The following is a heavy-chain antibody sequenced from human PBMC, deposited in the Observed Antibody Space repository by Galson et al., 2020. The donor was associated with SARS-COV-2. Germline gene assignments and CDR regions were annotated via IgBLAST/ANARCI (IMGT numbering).Heavy chain of an antibody. CDR2: ISSSGVNT. CDR3: AKDRSSTLPRHDN. Sequence: GGSLRLSCAASGFTFSNYAMTWVRQAPGKGLEWVSSISSSGVNTYYADSVKGRFTISRDNSKNILDLFMNSLRAEDSAIYYCAKDRSSTLPRHDNWGQGTQVTVSS. D-gene: IGHD6-13*01. V-gene: IGHV3-23*01. J-gene: IGHJ4*02. CDR1: GFTFSNYA.